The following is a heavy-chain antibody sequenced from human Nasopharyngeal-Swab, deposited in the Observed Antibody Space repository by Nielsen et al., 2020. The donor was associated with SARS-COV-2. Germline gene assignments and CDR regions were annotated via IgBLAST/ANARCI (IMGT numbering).Heavy chain of an antibody. V-gene: IGHV1-58*01. D-gene: IGHD3-10*01. J-gene: IGHJ6*02. Sequence: SVKVSCKASGFTFTSSAVQWVRQARGQRLEWIGWIVVGSGNTNYAQKFQERVTITRDMSTSTAYMELSSLRSEDTAVYYCARDQVVRGVIITTTYGMDVWGQGTTVTVSS. CDR3: ARDQVVRGVIITTTYGMDV. CDR1: GFTFTSSA. CDR2: IVVGSGNT.